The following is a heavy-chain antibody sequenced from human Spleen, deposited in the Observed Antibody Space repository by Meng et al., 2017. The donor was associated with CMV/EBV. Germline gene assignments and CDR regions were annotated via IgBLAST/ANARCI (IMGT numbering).Heavy chain of an antibody. CDR3: ARVRSGGNSYYYYGMDV. J-gene: IGHJ6*02. CDR1: GYTFTSYA. V-gene: IGHV1-3*02. Sequence: ASVKVSCKASGYTFTSYAMHWVRQAPGQRLEWMGWSNAGNGNTKYSQEFQGRVTMTWDTSTSTVYMELSSLRSEDTAVYYCARVRSGGNSYYYYGMDVWGQGTTVTVSS. CDR2: SNAGNGNT. D-gene: IGHD4-23*01.